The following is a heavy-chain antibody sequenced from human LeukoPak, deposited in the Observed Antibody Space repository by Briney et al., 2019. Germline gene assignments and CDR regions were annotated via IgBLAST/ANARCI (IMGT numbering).Heavy chain of an antibody. Sequence: LSXXASGFTVSSXXMSXVRQXPGXXLXXVSVIYSGGSTYYADSVEGRFTISRDNSKNTLYLQMNSLRAEDTAVYYCARAQYYYDSSGYHYWGQGTLVTVSS. CDR2: IYSGGST. D-gene: IGHD3-22*01. CDR1: GFTVSSXX. J-gene: IGHJ4*02. V-gene: IGHV3-66*01. CDR3: ARAQYYYDSSGYHY.